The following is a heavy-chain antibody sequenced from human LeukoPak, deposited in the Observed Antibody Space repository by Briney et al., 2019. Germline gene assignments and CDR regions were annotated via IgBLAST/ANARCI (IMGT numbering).Heavy chain of an antibody. CDR1: GFTFSSYA. D-gene: IGHD3-22*01. V-gene: IGHV3-23*01. CDR2: ISGSGGST. J-gene: IGHJ4*02. Sequence: PGGPLRLSCAASGFTFSSYAMSWVRQAPGKGLEWVSAISGSGGSTYYADSVKGRFTISRDNSKNTLYLQMNSLRAEDTAVYYCAKVLYYYDSSGYSLDYWGQGTLVTVSS. CDR3: AKVLYYYDSSGYSLDY.